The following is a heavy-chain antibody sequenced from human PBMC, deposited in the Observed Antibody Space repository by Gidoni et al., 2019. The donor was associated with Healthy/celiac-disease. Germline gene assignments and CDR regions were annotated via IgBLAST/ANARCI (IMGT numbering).Heavy chain of an antibody. CDR2: ISGSGGST. Sequence: EVQLLESGGGLVQPGGSLRLSCAASGFTFSSYAMSWVRQAPGKGLEWVSAISGSGGSTYYADSVKGRFTISRDNSKNTLYLQMNSLRAEDTAVYYCAKDSRITMVRGVIPDAFDIWGQGTMVTVSS. CDR3: AKDSRITMVRGVIPDAFDI. J-gene: IGHJ3*02. CDR1: GFTFSSYA. D-gene: IGHD3-10*01. V-gene: IGHV3-23*01.